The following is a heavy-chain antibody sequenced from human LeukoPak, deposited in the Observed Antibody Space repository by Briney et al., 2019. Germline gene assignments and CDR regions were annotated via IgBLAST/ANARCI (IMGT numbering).Heavy chain of an antibody. Sequence: GASVKVSCKVSGYTLTELSMHWVRQAPGKGLEWMGGSDPEDGETIYAQKFQGRVTMTEDTSTDTAYMELSSLRSEDTAVYYCATDRGYSGYDLFDYWGQGTLVTVSS. J-gene: IGHJ4*02. CDR1: GYTLTELS. D-gene: IGHD5-12*01. CDR3: ATDRGYSGYDLFDY. V-gene: IGHV1-24*01. CDR2: SDPEDGET.